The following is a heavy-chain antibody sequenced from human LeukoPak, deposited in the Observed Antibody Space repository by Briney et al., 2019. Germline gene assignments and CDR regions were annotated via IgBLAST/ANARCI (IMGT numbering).Heavy chain of an antibody. Sequence: ASVKVSCKASGYTFTNYDINWVRQATGQGLEWMGWLNPNNGETGYAQKFQGRVTITRDTSISTAYMELSSLRSEDTAVYYCARRARDCSRTSCLDYYYYTDVWGKGTTVTVSS. CDR2: LNPNNGET. CDR3: ARRARDCSRTSCLDYYYYTDV. D-gene: IGHD2-2*01. CDR1: GYTFTNYD. J-gene: IGHJ6*03. V-gene: IGHV1-8*03.